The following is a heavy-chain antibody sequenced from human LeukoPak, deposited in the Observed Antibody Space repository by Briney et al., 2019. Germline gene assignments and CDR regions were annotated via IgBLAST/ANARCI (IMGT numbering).Heavy chain of an antibody. D-gene: IGHD3/OR15-3a*01. J-gene: IGHJ4*02. CDR2: TNTDGTTT. V-gene: IGHV3-74*01. CDR3: ARDLTGLFDS. CDR1: GFTFSTSW. Sequence: GGSLRLSCAASGFTFSTSWMHWVRQAPGKGLVWVSRTNTDGTTTTYADSVKDRFIISRDNAKNTLFLQMNSLRVEDTAVYYCARDLTGLFDSWGRGTLVPVSS.